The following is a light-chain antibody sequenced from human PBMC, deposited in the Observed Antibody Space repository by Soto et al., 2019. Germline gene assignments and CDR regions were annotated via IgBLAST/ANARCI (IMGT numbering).Light chain of an antibody. V-gene: IGLV3-25*03. Sequence: SSELTQSPSVSVSPGQTARITGSGDALPKQYAYWYQQKPGQAPVLVIYKDSERPSGIPERFSGSTSGTTVTLTISGVQAEDEADYYCQSADSSSNVVFGGGTKVTVL. CDR3: QSADSSSNVV. CDR1: ALPKQY. J-gene: IGLJ2*01. CDR2: KDS.